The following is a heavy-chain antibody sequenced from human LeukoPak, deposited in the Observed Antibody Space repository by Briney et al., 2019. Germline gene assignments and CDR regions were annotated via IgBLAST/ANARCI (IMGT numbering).Heavy chain of an antibody. CDR1: EFTFSSYD. Sequence: GGTLRLSCVASEFTFSSYDMSWVRQAPGKGLEWVSSISSSSSYIYYADSVKGRFTISRDNAKNSLYLQMNSLRAEDTAVYYCARADWDTAMIDYWGQGTLVTVSS. CDR3: ARADWDTAMIDY. D-gene: IGHD5-18*01. J-gene: IGHJ4*02. CDR2: ISSSSSYI. V-gene: IGHV3-21*01.